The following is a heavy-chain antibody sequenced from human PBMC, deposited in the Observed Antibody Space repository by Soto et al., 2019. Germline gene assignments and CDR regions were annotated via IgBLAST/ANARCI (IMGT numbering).Heavy chain of an antibody. V-gene: IGHV1-2*02. Sequence: RASVKVSCKASGYTFTGYYMHWVRQAPGQGLEWMGWINPNSGGTNYAQKFRGRVTMTRDTSISTAYMELSRLRSDDTAVYYCARSPYSSSWYLNWFDPWGQGTLVTVSS. CDR2: INPNSGGT. J-gene: IGHJ5*02. CDR1: GYTFTGYY. CDR3: ARSPYSSSWYLNWFDP. D-gene: IGHD6-13*01.